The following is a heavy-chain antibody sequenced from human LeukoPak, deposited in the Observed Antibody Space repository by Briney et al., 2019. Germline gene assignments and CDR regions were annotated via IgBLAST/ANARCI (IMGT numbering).Heavy chain of an antibody. CDR3: AKLIGADAFDF. D-gene: IGHD7-27*01. J-gene: IGHJ3*01. V-gene: IGHV3-33*06. CDR2: IWYDGSNK. Sequence: QPGRSLRLSCAASGFPFSTYGMHWVRQAPGKGLEWVAVIWYDGSNKNYADSVKGRFTISRDNSKNAVYLQMSSLRVEDTAVYYCAKLIGADAFDFWGQGTIVTVSS. CDR1: GFPFSTYG.